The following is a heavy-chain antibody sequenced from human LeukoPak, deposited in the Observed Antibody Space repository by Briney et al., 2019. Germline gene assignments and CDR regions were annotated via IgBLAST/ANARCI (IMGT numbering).Heavy chain of an antibody. Sequence: QPGGSLRLSCAASGFTFSNCGMNWVRQAPGKGLEWVSFISGSGSSIYYADSVKGRFTISRDNAKNSLYLQMNSLRAEDTAVYYCARDDHSGGYRRFDPWGQGTLVTVSS. J-gene: IGHJ5*02. V-gene: IGHV3-48*03. CDR2: ISGSGSSI. CDR3: ARDDHSGGYRRFDP. CDR1: GFTFSNCG. D-gene: IGHD3-22*01.